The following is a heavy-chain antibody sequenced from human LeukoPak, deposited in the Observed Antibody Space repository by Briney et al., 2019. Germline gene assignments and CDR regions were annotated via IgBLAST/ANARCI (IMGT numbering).Heavy chain of an antibody. Sequence: PGGSLRLSCAASGFMFSGSAMHWVRQASGKGLEWVGRIRSKANSYATAYGASVEGRFTISRDDSKNTAYLQMNSLKTEDTAVYYCTRFNQEPYGMDVWGQGTTVTVSS. V-gene: IGHV3-73*01. CDR1: GFMFSGSA. CDR2: IRSKANSYAT. D-gene: IGHD1-14*01. CDR3: TRFNQEPYGMDV. J-gene: IGHJ6*02.